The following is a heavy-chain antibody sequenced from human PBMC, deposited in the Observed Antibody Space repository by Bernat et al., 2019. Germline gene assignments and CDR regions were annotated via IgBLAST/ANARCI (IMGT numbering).Heavy chain of an antibody. CDR2: IYHSGST. J-gene: IGHJ4*02. CDR1: GGPISSSNW. V-gene: IGHV4-4*02. D-gene: IGHD2-15*01. CDR3: ASILGYCSGGSCPFDY. Sequence: QVQLQESGPGLVKPSGTLSLTCAVSGGPISSSNWWSWVRQPPGKGLEWIGEIYHSGSTNYNPSLKSRVTISVDKSKNQFSLKLSSVTAADTAVYYCASILGYCSGGSCPFDYWGQGTLVTVSS.